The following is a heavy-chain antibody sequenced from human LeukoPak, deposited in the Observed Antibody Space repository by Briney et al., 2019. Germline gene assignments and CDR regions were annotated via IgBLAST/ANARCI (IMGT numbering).Heavy chain of an antibody. V-gene: IGHV3-30*02. CDR2: IRYDGSNK. CDR1: GFTFSSYG. CDR3: AKDNRHSGWYIYYYYYYMDV. Sequence: SGGSLRLSCAASGFTFSSYGMHWVRQAPGKGLEWVAFIRYDGSNKYYADSVKGRFTISRGNSKNTLYLQMNSLRAEDTAVYYCAKDNRHSGWYIYYYYYYMDVWGKGTTVTISS. J-gene: IGHJ6*03. D-gene: IGHD6-19*01.